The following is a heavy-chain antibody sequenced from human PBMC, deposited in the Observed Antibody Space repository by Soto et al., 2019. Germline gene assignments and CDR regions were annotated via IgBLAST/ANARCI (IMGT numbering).Heavy chain of an antibody. V-gene: IGHV3-23*01. D-gene: IGHD3-3*01. J-gene: IGHJ4*02. Sequence: GGSLRLSCAASGFTFSSYAMSWVRQAPGKGLEWVSAISGSGGSTYYADSVKGRFTISRDNSKNTLYLQMNSLRAEDTAVYYCAKAGFLEWLSDTYYFGYWGQGTLVTVSS. CDR3: AKAGFLEWLSDTYYFGY. CDR1: GFTFSSYA. CDR2: ISGSGGST.